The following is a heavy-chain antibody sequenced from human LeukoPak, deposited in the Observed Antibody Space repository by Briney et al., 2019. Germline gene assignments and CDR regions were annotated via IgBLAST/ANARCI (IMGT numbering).Heavy chain of an antibody. V-gene: IGHV3-64*01. J-gene: IGHJ4*02. Sequence: PGGSLRLSCAVSGFTFSSYAMHWVRQAPGKGLEYVSAISSNGGSTYYANSVKGRFTISRDNSKNTLYLQMGSLRAEDMAVYYCARDRYCSGGSCLPYGYYFDYWGQGTLVTVSS. D-gene: IGHD2-15*01. CDR3: ARDRYCSGGSCLPYGYYFDY. CDR2: ISSNGGST. CDR1: GFTFSSYA.